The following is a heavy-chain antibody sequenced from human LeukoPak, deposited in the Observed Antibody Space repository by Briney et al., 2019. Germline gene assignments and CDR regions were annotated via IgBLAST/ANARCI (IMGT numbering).Heavy chain of an antibody. J-gene: IGHJ4*02. CDR1: GGTFSSYA. D-gene: IGHD3-22*01. V-gene: IGHV1-69*04. CDR3: ARDPAYYYDSSGQRGHFDY. Sequence: SVKVSCKASGGTFSSYAISWVRQAPGQGLEWMGRIIPILGIANYAQKFQGRVTITADKSTSTAYMELSSLRSEDTAVYYCARDPAYYYDSSGQRGHFDYWGQGTLVTVSS. CDR2: IIPILGIA.